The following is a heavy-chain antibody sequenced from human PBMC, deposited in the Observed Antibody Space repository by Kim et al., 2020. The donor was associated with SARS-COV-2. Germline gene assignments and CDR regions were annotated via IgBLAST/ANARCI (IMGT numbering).Heavy chain of an antibody. J-gene: IGHJ3*02. CDR1: GGTFSSYA. CDR3: ARAGINYDSSLDDAFDI. V-gene: IGHV1-69*13. Sequence: SVKVSCKASGGTFSSYAISWVRQAPGQGLEWMGGIIPIFGTANYAQKFQGRVTITADESTSTAYMELSSLRSEDTAVYYCARAGINYDSSLDDAFDIWGQGTMVTVSS. D-gene: IGHD3-22*01. CDR2: IIPIFGTA.